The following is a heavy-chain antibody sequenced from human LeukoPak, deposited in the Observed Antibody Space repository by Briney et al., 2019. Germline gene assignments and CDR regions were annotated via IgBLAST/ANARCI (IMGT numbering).Heavy chain of an antibody. CDR1: GYTFTSNY. J-gene: IGHJ4*02. Sequence: ASVKVSCKASGYTFTSNYIHWVRQAPGQGLEWMGGIIPIFGTANYAQRFQGRVTITADESTSTAYMELSSLRSEDAAVYYCARGGGYSYGYYFDYWGQGTLVTVSS. CDR2: IIPIFGTA. CDR3: ARGGGYSYGYYFDY. V-gene: IGHV1-69*13. D-gene: IGHD5-18*01.